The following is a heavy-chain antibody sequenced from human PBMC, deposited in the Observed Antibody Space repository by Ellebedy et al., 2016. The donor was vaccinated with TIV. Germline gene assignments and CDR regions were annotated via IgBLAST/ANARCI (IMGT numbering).Heavy chain of an antibody. Sequence: GSLRLSCVVYGGSFSGYYWSWIRQPPGKGLEWIGEINHSGSTNYNPSLKSRVTISVDTSKNQFSLKLSSVTAADTAVYYCARHVGWELPYFDYWGQGTLVTVSS. D-gene: IGHD1-26*01. CDR3: ARHVGWELPYFDY. V-gene: IGHV4-34*01. CDR2: INHSGST. CDR1: GGSFSGYY. J-gene: IGHJ4*02.